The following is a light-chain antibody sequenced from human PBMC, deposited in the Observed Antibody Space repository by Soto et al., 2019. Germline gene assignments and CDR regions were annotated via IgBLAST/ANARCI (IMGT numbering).Light chain of an antibody. CDR3: QQLNSYPIAT. J-gene: IGKJ4*01. V-gene: IGKV3-20*01. CDR2: GAS. CDR1: QSVSSSY. Sequence: EILLTQSPGILTLSPGERATLSCRASQSVSSSYLAWYQQKPGQAPRLLIYGASSRATGIPDRFSGSGSGREFTLTISSLQHEDFATHHCQQLNSYPIATFGGGTKVDIK.